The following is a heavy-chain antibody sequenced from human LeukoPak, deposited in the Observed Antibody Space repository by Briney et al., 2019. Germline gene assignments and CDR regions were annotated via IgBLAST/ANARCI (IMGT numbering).Heavy chain of an antibody. V-gene: IGHV1-2*02. D-gene: IGHD3-3*01. CDR3: ARSHGGITIRTWFDP. CDR2: INPNSGGT. Sequence: ASVKVSCKASGYTFTGYYMHWVRQAPGQGLEWMGWINPNSGGTNYARKFQGRVTMTRDTSISTAYMELSRLRSDDTAVYYCARSHGGITIRTWFDPWGQGTLVTVSS. J-gene: IGHJ5*02. CDR1: GYTFTGYY.